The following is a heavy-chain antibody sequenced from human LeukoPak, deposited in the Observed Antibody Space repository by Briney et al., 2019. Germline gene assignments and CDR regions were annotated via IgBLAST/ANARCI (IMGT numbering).Heavy chain of an antibody. CDR1: GGTFSSYA. CDR3: ARKGYCSGGSCYSDDAFDI. CDR2: IIPIFGTA. V-gene: IGHV1-69*05. Sequence: SVKVSCKASGGTFSSYAISWVRQAPGQGLERMGRIIPIFGTANYAQKFQGRVTITTDESTSTAYMELSSLRSEDTAVYYCARKGYCSGGSCYSDDAFDIWGQGTMVTVSS. D-gene: IGHD2-15*01. J-gene: IGHJ3*02.